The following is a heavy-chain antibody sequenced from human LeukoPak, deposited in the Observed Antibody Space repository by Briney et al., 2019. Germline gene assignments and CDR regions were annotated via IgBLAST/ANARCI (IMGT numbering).Heavy chain of an antibody. CDR3: ARVQEMATGPFDP. V-gene: IGHV1-69*05. CDR1: GYTFTCYY. CDR2: IIPIFGTA. J-gene: IGHJ5*02. D-gene: IGHD5-24*01. Sequence: ASVKVSCKASGYTFTCYYMHWVRQAPGQGLEWMGGIIPIFGTANYAQKFQGRVTITTDESTSTAYMELSSLRSEDTAVYYCARVQEMATGPFDPWGQGTLVTVSS.